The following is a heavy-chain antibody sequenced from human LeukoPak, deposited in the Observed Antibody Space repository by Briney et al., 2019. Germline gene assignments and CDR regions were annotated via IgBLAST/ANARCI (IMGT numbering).Heavy chain of an antibody. V-gene: IGHV4-34*01. CDR1: GGSFSGYY. J-gene: IGHJ5*02. CDR2: INHSGST. Sequence: PSETLSLTCAVYGGSFSGYYWSWTRQPPGKGLEWIGEINHSGSTNYNPSLKSRVTISVDTSKNQFSLKLSSVTAADTAVYYCARDYSSSWTRFDPWGQGTLVTVSS. CDR3: ARDYSSSWTRFDP. D-gene: IGHD6-13*01.